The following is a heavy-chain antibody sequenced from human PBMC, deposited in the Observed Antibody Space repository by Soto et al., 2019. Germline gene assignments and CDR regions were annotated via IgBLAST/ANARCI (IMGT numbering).Heavy chain of an antibody. V-gene: IGHV3-23*01. Sequence: GGSLRLSCAVSGFTFSSYAMSWVRQAPGKGLEWVSTINGGGTRTYYADFVTGRFTISRDNSKSTLYLQMNSLRAEDTAIYYCAKGDSYYHFILNLDYWGQGALVTVSS. CDR2: INGGGTRT. J-gene: IGHJ4*02. CDR1: GFTFSSYA. D-gene: IGHD3-10*01. CDR3: AKGDSYYHFILNLDY.